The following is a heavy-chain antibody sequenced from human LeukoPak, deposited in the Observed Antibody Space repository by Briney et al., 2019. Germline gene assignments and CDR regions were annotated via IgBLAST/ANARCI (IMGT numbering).Heavy chain of an antibody. V-gene: IGHV3-21*01. CDR1: GFTFSSYS. CDR3: ARGLPRSSIAARRGYYFDY. CDR2: ISSSSSYI. J-gene: IGHJ4*02. D-gene: IGHD6-6*01. Sequence: GGSLRLSCAASGFTFSSYSMNWVRQAPGKGLEWVSPISSSSSYIYYADSVKGRFTISRDNAKNSLYLQMNSLRAEDTAVYYCARGLPRSSIAARRGYYFDYWGQGTLVTVSS.